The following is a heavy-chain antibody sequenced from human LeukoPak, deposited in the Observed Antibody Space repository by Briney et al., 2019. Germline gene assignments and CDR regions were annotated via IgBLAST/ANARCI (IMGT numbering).Heavy chain of an antibody. J-gene: IGHJ4*02. D-gene: IGHD3-22*01. Sequence: SETLSLTRTVSGGSISIYYWSWIRQPAGKGLEWIGRIYTSGSTNYNPSLKSRVTMSVDTSKNQFSLKLSSVTAADTAVHYCARHEFWEYYYDSSGYYFYWGQGTLVTVSS. CDR2: IYTSGST. CDR3: ARHEFWEYYYDSSGYYFY. V-gene: IGHV4-4*07. CDR1: GGSISIYY.